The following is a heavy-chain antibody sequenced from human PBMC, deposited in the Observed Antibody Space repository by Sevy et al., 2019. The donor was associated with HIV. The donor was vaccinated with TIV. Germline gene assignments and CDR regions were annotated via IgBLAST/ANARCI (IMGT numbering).Heavy chain of an antibody. Sequence: ASVKVSCKTSGYTFTSYDIHWVRQATGQGLEWMGWMSAKSGNTGYAQKFQGRVTMTRDTSISTAYMELSSLRSEDTAVYDSARWWGTSYYYYYALDVWGQGTTVTVSS. CDR3: ARWWGTSYYYYYALDV. V-gene: IGHV1-8*01. CDR2: MSAKSGNT. CDR1: GYTFTSYD. J-gene: IGHJ6*02. D-gene: IGHD2-8*02.